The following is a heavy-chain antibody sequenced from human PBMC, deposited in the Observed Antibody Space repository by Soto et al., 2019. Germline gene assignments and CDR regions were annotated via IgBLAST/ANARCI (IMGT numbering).Heavy chain of an antibody. CDR2: ISAYNGNT. CDR3: ARDLRDQWEQLSYFDY. D-gene: IGHD1-26*01. V-gene: IGHV1-18*01. Sequence: QLVQSGAEVKKPGASVKVSCKASGYTFSRYGISWVRQAPGQGLEWMGWISAYNGNTNYAQKLQGRVTMITDPSTSTVYMELRSLRSDDTAVYYCARDLRDQWEQLSYFDYWGQGTLVTVSS. CDR1: GYTFSRYG. J-gene: IGHJ4*02.